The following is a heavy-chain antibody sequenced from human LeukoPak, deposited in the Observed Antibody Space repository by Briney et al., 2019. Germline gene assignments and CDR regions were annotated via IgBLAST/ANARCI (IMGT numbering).Heavy chain of an antibody. J-gene: IGHJ5*02. CDR3: ARQRWGSGSLNWFDP. V-gene: IGHV3-23*01. D-gene: IGHD5-24*01. Sequence: PGGSLRLSCAASGFTFSSNGMSWVRQAPGKGLEWVSTITGSGGNTYYAASVKGRFTISRDNANNSLYLQMNSLRAEDTAVYYCARQRWGSGSLNWFDPWGQGTLVSVSS. CDR1: GFTFSSNG. CDR2: ITGSGGNT.